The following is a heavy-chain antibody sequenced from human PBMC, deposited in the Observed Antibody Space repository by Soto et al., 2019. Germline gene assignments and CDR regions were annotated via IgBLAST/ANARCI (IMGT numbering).Heavy chain of an antibody. J-gene: IGHJ5*02. CDR2: LIGGHYGT. CDR3: AKGKSTGDIDWFDP. V-gene: IGHV3-23*01. D-gene: IGHD3-10*01. Sequence: PGGSLRLSCTASGFTLQNYATAWVRQAPGKGLEWVSTLIGGHYGTAYSYSVKGRFTVSRDNSKNCLYLQMNSLGVEDTAMYFCAKGKSTGDIDWFDPWGQGSLVTVSS. CDR1: GFTLQNYA.